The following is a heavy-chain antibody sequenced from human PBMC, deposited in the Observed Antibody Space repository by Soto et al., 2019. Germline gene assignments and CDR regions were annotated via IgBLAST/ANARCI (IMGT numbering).Heavy chain of an antibody. D-gene: IGHD6-6*01. J-gene: IGHJ4*02. CDR3: ARQAARNYIDS. CDR1: GFTFSDYS. V-gene: IGHV3-11*01. Sequence: GGSLRLSCVASGFTFSDYSMSWIRQAPGKVLEWLAFIDSRGRTLSYADSVRGRFTISRDNAENSVYLQMDSLRADDTAVYYCARQAARNYIDSWGQGNSVTVSS. CDR2: IDSRGRTL.